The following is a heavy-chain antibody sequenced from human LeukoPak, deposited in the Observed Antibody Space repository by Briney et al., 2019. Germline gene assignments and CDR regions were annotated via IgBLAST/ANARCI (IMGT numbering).Heavy chain of an antibody. CDR3: ARVAVWYFDL. V-gene: IGHV4-59*12. CDR1: GGSFSGYY. D-gene: IGHD6-25*01. CDR2: VHYSGST. Sequence: SETLSLTCAVYGGSFSGYYWSWIRQPPGKGLEWIGYVHYSGSTNYNPSLKSRVTISVDTSKNQFSLKLSSVTAADTAVYYCARVAVWYFDLWGRGTLVTVSS. J-gene: IGHJ2*01.